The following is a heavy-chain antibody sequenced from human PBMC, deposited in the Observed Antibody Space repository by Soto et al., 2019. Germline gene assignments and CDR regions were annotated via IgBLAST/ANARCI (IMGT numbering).Heavy chain of an antibody. CDR3: ARDPGLYYYDSSGYPDY. V-gene: IGHV3-7*01. J-gene: IGHJ4*02. Sequence: GGSLRLSCAASGFTFSSYWMSWVRQAPGKGLEWVANIKQDGSEKYYVDSVKGRFTISRDNAKNSLYLQMNSLRAEDTAVYYCARDPGLYYYDSSGYPDYWGQGTLVTVSS. CDR1: GFTFSSYW. D-gene: IGHD3-22*01. CDR2: IKQDGSEK.